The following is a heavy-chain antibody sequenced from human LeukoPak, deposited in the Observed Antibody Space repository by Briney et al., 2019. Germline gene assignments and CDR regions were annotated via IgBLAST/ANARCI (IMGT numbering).Heavy chain of an antibody. V-gene: IGHV1-18*01. CDR1: VYTFTSCG. Sequence: SVKVSFKASVYTFTSCGISWVRQAPRQGLEWMGWISAYNGNTNYAHKLQGRVTMTTDTYTSTAYMEMRSLRSDDTAVYYCARGGNSGWRTPNDDYWGQGTLVTVSS. J-gene: IGHJ4*02. D-gene: IGHD6-19*01. CDR3: ARGGNSGWRTPNDDY. CDR2: ISAYNGNT.